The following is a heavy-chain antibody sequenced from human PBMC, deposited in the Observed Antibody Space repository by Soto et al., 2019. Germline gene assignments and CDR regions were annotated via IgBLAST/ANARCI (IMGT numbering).Heavy chain of an antibody. J-gene: IGHJ4*02. CDR1: GFTFSSYG. Sequence: LRLSCAASGFTFSSYGMHWVRQAPGKGLEWVAVISYDGSNKYYADSVKGRFTISRDNSKNTLYLKMNSLRAEDTAVYYCAHAGDSSGYYPIDYCGPGTMVTV. D-gene: IGHD3-22*01. V-gene: IGHV3-30*03. CDR2: ISYDGSNK. CDR3: AHAGDSSGYYPIDY.